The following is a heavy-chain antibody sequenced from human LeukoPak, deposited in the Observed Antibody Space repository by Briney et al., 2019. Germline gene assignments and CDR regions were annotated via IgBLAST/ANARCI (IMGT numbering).Heavy chain of an antibody. J-gene: IGHJ3*02. D-gene: IGHD3-22*01. CDR2: ISSSGSTI. Sequence: AGGSLRLSCAASRFTFSDYYMSWIRQAPGKGLEWVSYISSSGSTIYYADSVKGRFTISRDNAKNSLYLQMNSLGAEDTAVYYCARDRAYYDSSGYIWGQGTMVTVSS. CDR1: RFTFSDYY. CDR3: ARDRAYYDSSGYI. V-gene: IGHV3-11*01.